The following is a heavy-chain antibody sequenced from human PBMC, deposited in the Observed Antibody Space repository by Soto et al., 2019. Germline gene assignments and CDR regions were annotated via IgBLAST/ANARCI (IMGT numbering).Heavy chain of an antibody. CDR3: AGWLRAV. J-gene: IGHJ4*02. CDR2: ISYDGSNK. CDR1: GFTFSSYA. Sequence: QVQLVESGGGVVQPGRSLRLSCAASGFTFSSYAMHWVRQAPGKGLEWVAVISYDGSNKYYADSVKGRFTISRDNSKNTLYLQMNSLRAEDTAVYYCAGWLRAVWCQGTLVTVSS. D-gene: IGHD5-12*01. V-gene: IGHV3-30-3*01.